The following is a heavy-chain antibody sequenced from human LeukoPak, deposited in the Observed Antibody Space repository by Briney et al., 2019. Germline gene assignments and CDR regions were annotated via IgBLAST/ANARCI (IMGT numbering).Heavy chain of an antibody. J-gene: IGHJ4*02. V-gene: IGHV3-15*01. CDR2: IKSKTDGGTT. CDR3: TRDLAF. Sequence: GGALRLSCAASGFTFSNAWRAWVRQAPGKGLEWVGRIKSKTDGGTTDYAAPVNGRFTISRDDSKNTLYLHMNSLKIEDTAVYYCTRDLAFWGQGTLVIVSS. CDR1: GFTFSNAW.